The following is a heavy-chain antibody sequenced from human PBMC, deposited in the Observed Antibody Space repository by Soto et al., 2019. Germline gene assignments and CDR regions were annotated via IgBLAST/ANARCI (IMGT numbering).Heavy chain of an antibody. Sequence: PSETLSLTCTVSGGSISSSSYYWGWIRQPPGKGLEWIGSIYYSGSTYYNTSLKSRVTISVDTSKNQFSLKLSSVTAADTAVYYCARQVVGDFWSGYLRYFDYWGQGTLVTVSS. D-gene: IGHD3-3*01. CDR3: ARQVVGDFWSGYLRYFDY. CDR1: GGSISSSSYY. V-gene: IGHV4-39*01. J-gene: IGHJ4*02. CDR2: IYYSGST.